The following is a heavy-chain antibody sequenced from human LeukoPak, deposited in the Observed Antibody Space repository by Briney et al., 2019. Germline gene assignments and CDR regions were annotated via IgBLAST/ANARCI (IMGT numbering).Heavy chain of an antibody. CDR3: ARDGIAAAFDY. CDR2: IYYSGST. Sequence: PSETLSLTRTVSGGSISSGGYYWSWIRQHPGKGLEWIGYIYYSGSTYYNPSLKSRVTISVDTSKNQFSLKLSSVTAADTAVYYCARDGIAAAFDYWGQGTLVTVSS. V-gene: IGHV4-31*03. J-gene: IGHJ4*02. CDR1: GGSISSGGYY. D-gene: IGHD6-13*01.